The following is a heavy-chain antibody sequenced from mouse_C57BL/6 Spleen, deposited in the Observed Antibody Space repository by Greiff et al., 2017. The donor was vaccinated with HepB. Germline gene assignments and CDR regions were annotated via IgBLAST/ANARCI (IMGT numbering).Heavy chain of an antibody. CDR1: GFTFSSYG. Sequence: DVQLQESGGDLVKPGGSLKLSCAASGFTFSSYGMSWVRQTPDKRLEWVATISSGGSYTYYPDSVKGRFTISRDNAKNTLYLQMSSLKSEDTAMYYCATYYSNYFDYWGQGTTLTVSS. CDR3: ATYYSNYFDY. V-gene: IGHV5-6*01. D-gene: IGHD2-5*01. CDR2: ISSGGSYT. J-gene: IGHJ2*01.